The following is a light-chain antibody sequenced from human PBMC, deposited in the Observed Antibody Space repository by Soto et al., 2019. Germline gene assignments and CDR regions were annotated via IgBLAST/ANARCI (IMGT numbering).Light chain of an antibody. J-gene: IGKJ4*01. CDR2: GAS. CDR3: QQYNNWTLT. Sequence: EIVMTQSPATLSVSPGERATLSCRASQSVSSNLAWYQQKPGQAPRLLIYGASTRATGIPARFSGSGSGTEFTLTIGSLQSEDFAVYYCQQYNNWTLTFGGGTKVEIK. V-gene: IGKV3-15*01. CDR1: QSVSSN.